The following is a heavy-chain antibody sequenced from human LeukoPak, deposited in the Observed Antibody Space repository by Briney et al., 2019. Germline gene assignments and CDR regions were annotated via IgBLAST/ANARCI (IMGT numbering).Heavy chain of an antibody. CDR2: IIASDDST. CDR3: AKRWSGYLGDY. V-gene: IGHV3-23*01. J-gene: IGHJ4*02. D-gene: IGHD3-3*01. CDR1: GFTFSTSA. Sequence: GGSLRLSCAASGFTFSTSAMNWVRQAPGRGLEWVSTIIASDDSTYYADSVKGRFTISRDNSKNTLYLQMNSLRVEDTAVYYCAKRWSGYLGDYWGQGTLVTVSS.